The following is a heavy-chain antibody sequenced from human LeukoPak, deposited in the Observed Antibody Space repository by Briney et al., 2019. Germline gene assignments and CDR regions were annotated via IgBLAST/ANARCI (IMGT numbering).Heavy chain of an antibody. CDR1: GYSFTIYW. D-gene: IGHD5-18*01. CDR3: ARQGYSYGYDY. J-gene: IGHJ4*02. Sequence: GESLKISCKGSGYSFTIYWIGWVGQMPGKGLEWMGIIYPGDSDTRYSPSFQGQITISADKSISTAYLQWSSLKASDTAIYYCARQGYSYGYDYWGQGTLVTVSS. V-gene: IGHV5-51*01. CDR2: IYPGDSDT.